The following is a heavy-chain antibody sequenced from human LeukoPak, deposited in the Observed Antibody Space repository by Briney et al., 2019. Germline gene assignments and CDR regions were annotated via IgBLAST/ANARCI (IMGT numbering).Heavy chain of an antibody. CDR1: GYGFTSYW. D-gene: IGHD6-13*01. J-gene: IGHJ4*02. CDR3: AGGYSSSSYYFDY. CDR2: IYPGDSDT. V-gene: IGHV5-51*01. Sequence: GESLKISCKGSGYGFTSYWIGWGRQLPGKGVEWMGIIYPGDSDTRYSPSFQGQVTISADKSISTAYLQWSSLKASDTAMYYCAGGYSSSSYYFDYWGQGTLVTVSS.